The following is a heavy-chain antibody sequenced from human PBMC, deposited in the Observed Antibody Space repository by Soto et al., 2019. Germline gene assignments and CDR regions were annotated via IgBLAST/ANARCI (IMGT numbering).Heavy chain of an antibody. CDR1: GGSISSGGYY. J-gene: IGHJ6*02. Sequence: SATLSLTCPFSGGSISSGGYYWSWLRQHPGKGLEWIGYIYYTGSTYYNPSLKSRVTISVDTSKNQFSLKLTSVTAADTAVYYCARDEEVNYADYGGSDHYYGMDVWGQGNTVTVS. CDR3: ARDEEVNYADYGGSDHYYGMDV. V-gene: IGHV4-31*03. D-gene: IGHD4-17*01. CDR2: IYYTGST.